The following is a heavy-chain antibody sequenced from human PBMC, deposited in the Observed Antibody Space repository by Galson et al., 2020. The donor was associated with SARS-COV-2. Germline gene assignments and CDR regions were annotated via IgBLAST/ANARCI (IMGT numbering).Heavy chain of an antibody. V-gene: IGHV3-30-3*01. Sequence: GGSLRLSCAASGFTFSSYAMHWVRQAPGKGLEWVAVISYDGSNKYYADSVKGRFTISRDNSKNTLYLQMNSLRAEDTAVYYCARDSGLDMGWVTTFYYWGQGTLVTVSS. CDR3: ARDSGLDMGWVTTFYY. CDR1: GFTFSSYA. J-gene: IGHJ4*02. CDR2: ISYDGSNK. D-gene: IGHD4-17*01.